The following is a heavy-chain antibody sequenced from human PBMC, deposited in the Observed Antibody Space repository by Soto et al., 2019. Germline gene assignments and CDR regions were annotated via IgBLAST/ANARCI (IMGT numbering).Heavy chain of an antibody. Sequence: EVQLVETGGGLIQPGGSLRLSCAASGFSVSTNYMTWVRQAPGKGLEWVSLIYSGGSTYYADSVKGRCTISRDNSKNTLYLQMNSLRVDDTAVYYCARGYGTRYGFGYWGQGTLVTVSS. J-gene: IGHJ4*02. CDR2: IYSGGST. D-gene: IGHD3-10*01. V-gene: IGHV3-53*02. CDR3: ARGYGTRYGFGY. CDR1: GFSVSTNY.